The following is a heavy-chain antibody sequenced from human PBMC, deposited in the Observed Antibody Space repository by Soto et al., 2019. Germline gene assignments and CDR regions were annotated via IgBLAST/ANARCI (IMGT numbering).Heavy chain of an antibody. CDR2: ISYDGSNK. J-gene: IGHJ4*02. CDR1: GFTFSSYA. D-gene: IGHD3-22*01. CDR3: ARDYKRINHYYDSSGYPDY. V-gene: IGHV3-30-3*01. Sequence: PGGSLRLSCAASGFTFSSYAMHWVRQAPGKGLEWVAVISYDGSNKYYADSVKGRFTISRDNSKNTLYLQMNSLRAEDTAVYYCARDYKRINHYYDSSGYPDYWGQGTLVTVS.